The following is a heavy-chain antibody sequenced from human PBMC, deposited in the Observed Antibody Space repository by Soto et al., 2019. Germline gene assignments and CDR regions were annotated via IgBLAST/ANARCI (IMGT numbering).Heavy chain of an antibody. J-gene: IGHJ4*02. CDR1: GGSISSYY. V-gene: IGHV4-59*01. CDR2: IYYSGST. D-gene: IGHD3-22*01. Sequence: EPLSLTCTVSGGSISSYYWSWIRQPPGKGLEWIGYIYYSGSTNYNPSLKSRVTISVDTSKNQFSLKLSSVTAADTAVYYCAREDSSGYSFDYWGQGTLVTVSS. CDR3: AREDSSGYSFDY.